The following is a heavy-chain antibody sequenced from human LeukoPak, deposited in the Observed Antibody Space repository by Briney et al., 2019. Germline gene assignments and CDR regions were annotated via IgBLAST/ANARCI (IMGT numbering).Heavy chain of an antibody. D-gene: IGHD3-22*01. V-gene: IGHV3-30*18. CDR1: GFTFSSND. J-gene: IGHJ3*02. Sequence: GGSLRLSCAASGFTFSSNDIHWVSQAPGKGLEWVVFISYDGGNKYYADSVKGRFAISRDNSKNTLYLQMNSLRAEDTAVYYCAKGTHYYDSSGYWGAFDIWGQGTMVTVSS. CDR2: ISYDGGNK. CDR3: AKGTHYYDSSGYWGAFDI.